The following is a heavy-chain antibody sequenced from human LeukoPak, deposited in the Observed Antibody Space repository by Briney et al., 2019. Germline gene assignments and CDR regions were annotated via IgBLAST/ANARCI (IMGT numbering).Heavy chain of an antibody. Sequence: GRSLRLSCAASGFTVSTNYMNWVRQAPGRGLEWVSILYSGESTYYADSVKGRFTVSSDSSKNTLFLQMNALRAEDTAVYYCARVGDHYHWYLDVWGRGTLVTVSS. CDR2: LYSGEST. D-gene: IGHD3-10*01. J-gene: IGHJ2*01. CDR1: GFTVSTNY. V-gene: IGHV3-53*01. CDR3: ARVGDHYHWYLDV.